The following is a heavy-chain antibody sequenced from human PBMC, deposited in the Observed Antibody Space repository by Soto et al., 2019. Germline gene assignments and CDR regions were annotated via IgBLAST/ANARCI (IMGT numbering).Heavy chain of an antibody. J-gene: IGHJ6*02. CDR3: ARDYGSYSSSWYGYYYYGMDV. CDR1: GFIFSGSA. CDR2: IKNKASSYAT. D-gene: IGHD6-13*01. V-gene: IGHV3-73*01. Sequence: GGSLRLSCAASGFIFSGSAMHWVRQASGKGLEWVGRIKNKASSYATAYAASVNGRFTISRDDSKNTAYLQMNSLKIEDTAVYYCARDYGSYSSSWYGYYYYGMDVWGQGTTVTVSS.